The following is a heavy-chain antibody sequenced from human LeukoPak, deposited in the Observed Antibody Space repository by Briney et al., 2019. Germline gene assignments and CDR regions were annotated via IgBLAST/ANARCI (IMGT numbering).Heavy chain of an antibody. Sequence: SETLSLTCTVSGGSISSYYWSWIRQPAGKGLEWIGRIYTSGSTNYNPSLKSRVTMSVDTSKNQFSLKLSSVTAADTAVYYCARGRYCSSTSCYVDFDYWGQGTLVTVSS. D-gene: IGHD2-2*01. J-gene: IGHJ4*02. CDR2: IYTSGST. V-gene: IGHV4-4*07. CDR3: ARGRYCSSTSCYVDFDY. CDR1: GGSISSYY.